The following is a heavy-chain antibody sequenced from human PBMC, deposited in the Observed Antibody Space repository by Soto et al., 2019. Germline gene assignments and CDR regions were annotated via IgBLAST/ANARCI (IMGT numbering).Heavy chain of an antibody. Sequence: GGSLRLSCAASGFTFSRYALSWVRQAPGKGLEWVSAISLSGGSTYYADSVKGRFTISRDNSKNTLYLQMNSLRAEDTAVYYCAKYCSGGSCTKGYYYYYGMDVWGQGTTVTVSS. D-gene: IGHD2-15*01. CDR1: GFTFSRYA. CDR2: ISLSGGST. CDR3: AKYCSGGSCTKGYYYYYGMDV. J-gene: IGHJ6*02. V-gene: IGHV3-23*01.